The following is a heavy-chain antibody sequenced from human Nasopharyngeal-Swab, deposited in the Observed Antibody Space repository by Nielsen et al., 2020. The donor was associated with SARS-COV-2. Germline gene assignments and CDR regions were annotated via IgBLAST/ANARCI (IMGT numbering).Heavy chain of an antibody. CDR3: ARAAWLRFGYYYGMDV. J-gene: IGHJ6*02. CDR1: GGSFSGFY. CDR2: INHSGST. Sequence: SETLSLTCALYGGSFSGFYWSWTRQPPGKGLEWIGEINHSGSTNYNPSLKSGVTISVETSKNQFSLKLSSVTAADTAVYYCARAAWLRFGYYYGMDVWGQGTTVTVSS. D-gene: IGHD5-12*01. V-gene: IGHV4-34*01.